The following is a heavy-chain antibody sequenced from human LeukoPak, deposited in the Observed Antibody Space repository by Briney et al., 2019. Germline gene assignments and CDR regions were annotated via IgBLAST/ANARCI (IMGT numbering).Heavy chain of an antibody. CDR2: ISVYNGNT. V-gene: IGHV1-18*01. Sequence: ASVKVSCKASGYTFSTYCIIWVRQAPGQGLEWMGWISVYNGNTNYAQNLQGRVTMTTDTSTSTAYMELRSLRSDDTALYYCARGSSGWSFDYWGQGTLVTVSS. CDR1: GYTFSTYC. CDR3: ARGSSGWSFDY. J-gene: IGHJ4*02. D-gene: IGHD6-13*01.